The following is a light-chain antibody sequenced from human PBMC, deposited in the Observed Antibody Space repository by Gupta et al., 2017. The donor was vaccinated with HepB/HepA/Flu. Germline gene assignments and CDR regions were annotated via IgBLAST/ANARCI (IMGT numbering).Light chain of an antibody. CDR1: QDISNS. CDR2: AAF. V-gene: IGKV1-16*01. J-gene: IGKJ3*01. Sequence: DIQMTQSPSSLSAYVGDRVTITCRASQDISNSLAWFQQQPGKAPKSLIFAAFRLQSGVPSRFSGSRSGTDFTLTITSLQPEDFATYYCQQDKISPYTFGPGTKVD. CDR3: QQDKISPYT.